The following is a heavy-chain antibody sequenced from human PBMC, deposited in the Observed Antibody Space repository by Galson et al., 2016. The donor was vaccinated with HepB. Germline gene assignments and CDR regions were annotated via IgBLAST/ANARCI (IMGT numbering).Heavy chain of an antibody. CDR1: GFAFSSHW. CDR2: INSDGTIS. J-gene: IGHJ6*04. CDR3: ARCIASLWNDYYYYGMDV. D-gene: IGHD6-13*01. V-gene: IGHV3-74*01. Sequence: SLRLSCAASGFAFSSHWMHWVRQDLGKGLVWDSRINSDGTISNYADSVKGRFTISRDNSKNTLYLQMNSLRAEDTAVYYCARCIASLWNDYYYYGMDVWGKGTTVTVSS.